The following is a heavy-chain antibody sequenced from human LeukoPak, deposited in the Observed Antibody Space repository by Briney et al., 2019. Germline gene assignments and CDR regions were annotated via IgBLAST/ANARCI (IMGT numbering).Heavy chain of an antibody. Sequence: GASVKDSRMASGYTLTGYYMHWVRQAPGQGLEWMGWINPNSGGTNYAQKFQGRVTTTRNTSISTAYMELSSLRSEDTAVYYCASGLGGGGNSFWGQGTLVTVSS. CDR1: GYTLTGYY. CDR3: ASGLGGGGNSF. CDR2: INPNSGGT. J-gene: IGHJ4*02. D-gene: IGHD4-23*01. V-gene: IGHV1-2*02.